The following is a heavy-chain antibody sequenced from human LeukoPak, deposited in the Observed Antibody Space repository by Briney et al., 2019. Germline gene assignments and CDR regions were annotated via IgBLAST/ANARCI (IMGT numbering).Heavy chain of an antibody. J-gene: IGHJ4*02. CDR2: INHSGST. D-gene: IGHD7-27*01. Sequence: SETLSLTCAVYGGSFSGYYWSWIRQPPGKGLEWIGEINHSGSTNYNPSLKSRVTISVDTSKNQFSLKLSSVTAADTAVYYCARRIETGDLPNFDYWGQGTLVTVSS. CDR3: ARRIETGDLPNFDY. CDR1: GGSFSGYY. V-gene: IGHV4-34*01.